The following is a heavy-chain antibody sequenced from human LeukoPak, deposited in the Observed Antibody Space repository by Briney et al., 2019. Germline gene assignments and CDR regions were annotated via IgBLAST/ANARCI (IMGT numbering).Heavy chain of an antibody. D-gene: IGHD2-2*01. J-gene: IGHJ4*02. V-gene: IGHV1-18*01. CDR3: ASNPQRYCSSTSCYFY. CDR2: ISAYNGNT. CDR1: GYTFTSYG. Sequence: ASVKVSCKASGYTFTSYGISWVRQAPGQGLEWMGWISAYNGNTNYAQKLQGRVTMTTDTSTSTAYMELSSLRSEDTAVYYCASNPQRYCSSTSCYFYWGQGTLVTVSS.